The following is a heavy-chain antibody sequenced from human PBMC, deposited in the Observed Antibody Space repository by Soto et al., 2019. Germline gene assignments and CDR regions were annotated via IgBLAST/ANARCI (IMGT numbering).Heavy chain of an antibody. CDR2: IYWDDDK. CDR1: GFSHSTSGVG. Sequence: QITLKESGPTLVKPTQTLTLTCTFSGFSHSTSGVGVGWIRQPPGKTLEWLALIYWDDDKRYSPSMKSRLTITKDTSKTQVVLTMTIMDTVDTATYYCAHEDVGVAEAGGLGAFDIWGQGTMVTVSS. D-gene: IGHD6-19*01. V-gene: IGHV2-5*02. J-gene: IGHJ3*02. CDR3: AHEDVGVAEAGGLGAFDI.